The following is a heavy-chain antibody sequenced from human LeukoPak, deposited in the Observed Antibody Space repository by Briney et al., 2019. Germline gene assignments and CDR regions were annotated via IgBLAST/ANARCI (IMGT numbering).Heavy chain of an antibody. CDR1: GYSISSGYY. D-gene: IGHD3-10*01. CDR2: IYHSGST. CDR3: ARDAKYYYGSRTYFFFEY. J-gene: IGHJ4*02. V-gene: IGHV4-38-2*02. Sequence: PSETLSLTCTVSGYSISSGYYWGWIRQPPGKGLEWIGNIYHSGSTFYNPSLKSRVTMSIDTSKNQFSLKLSSVTAADTAIYYCARDAKYYYGSRTYFFFEYWGQGTLLSVSS.